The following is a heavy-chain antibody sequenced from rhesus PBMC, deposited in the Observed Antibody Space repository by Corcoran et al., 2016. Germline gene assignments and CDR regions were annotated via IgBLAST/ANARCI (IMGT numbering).Heavy chain of an antibody. CDR2: IYWNDSK. D-gene: IGHD3-28*01. Sequence: QVTLKESGPALVKPTQTLTLTCTFSGFSISTSGTGVGWIRQPPGKALECLASIYWNDSKYYSTSLKSRLTISKDTSKTHVVLAMTNMDAVETATYYCARVLNSDDSGYHNLFDYWGQGVLVTVSS. J-gene: IGHJ4*01. CDR3: ARVLNSDDSGYHNLFDY. V-gene: IGHV2-95*01. CDR1: GFSISTSGTG.